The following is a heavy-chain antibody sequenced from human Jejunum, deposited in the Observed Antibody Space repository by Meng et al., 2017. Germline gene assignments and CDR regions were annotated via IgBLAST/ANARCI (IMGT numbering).Heavy chain of an antibody. CDR2: IHHSGST. CDR1: GDSFTDYY. Sequence: QLQLLQWGAGLLKPSETLSLTCTVYGDSFTDYYWNWIRQPPGKGLEWIGEIHHSGSTNYNASLESRVTISLDTSNNQFSLKLTSVTAADTAVYYCARVGLGWSGFDSWGQGTLVTVSS. CDR3: ARVGLGWSGFDS. J-gene: IGHJ4*02. V-gene: IGHV4-34*01. D-gene: IGHD3/OR15-3a*01.